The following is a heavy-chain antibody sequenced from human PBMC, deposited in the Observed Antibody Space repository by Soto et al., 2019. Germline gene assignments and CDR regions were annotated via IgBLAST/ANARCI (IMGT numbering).Heavy chain of an antibody. V-gene: IGHV4-39*01. Sequence: QLQLQESGPGLVKPSETLSLTRTVSGGSISSNSYYWGWIRQPPGKGLEWIGSIPYTGDTNYNPSLNSRVTISVDTSTKPFALSVGSVTAADMAVYYCAGGLVVLTAGRSYFDYWGQGTLVTVSS. CDR1: GGSISSNSYY. D-gene: IGHD2-21*02. J-gene: IGHJ4*02. CDR2: IPYTGDT. CDR3: AGGLVVLTAGRSYFDY.